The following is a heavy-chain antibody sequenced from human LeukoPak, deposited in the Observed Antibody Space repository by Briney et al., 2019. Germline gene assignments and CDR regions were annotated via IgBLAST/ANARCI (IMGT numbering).Heavy chain of an antibody. J-gene: IGHJ4*02. D-gene: IGHD5-18*01. Sequence: PGGSLRLSCAASGFTFSSYSMNWVRQAPGKGRKWVSYISTSGSTIDYVDSVKGRFTISRDNAKNPLYLQMNNLRAEDTAVYYCSRLRGYSYGYADYWGQGTLVTVSS. V-gene: IGHV3-48*01. CDR1: GFTFSSYS. CDR2: ISTSGSTI. CDR3: SRLRGYSYGYADY.